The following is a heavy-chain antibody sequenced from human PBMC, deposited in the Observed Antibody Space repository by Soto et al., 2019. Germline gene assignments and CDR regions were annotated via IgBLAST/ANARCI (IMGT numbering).Heavy chain of an antibody. CDR2: ISYDGSNK. J-gene: IGHJ4*02. V-gene: IGHV3-30*18. CDR1: GFTFSSYG. Sequence: QVQLVESGGGVVQPGRSLRLSCAASGFTFSSYGMHWVRQAPGKGLEWVAVISYDGSNKYYADSVKGRFTISRDNAKNSLYLQMNSLRAEDTALYYCAKDLSGYYPLSGGLDYWGQGTLVTVSS. CDR3: AKDLSGYYPLSGGLDY. D-gene: IGHD3-22*01.